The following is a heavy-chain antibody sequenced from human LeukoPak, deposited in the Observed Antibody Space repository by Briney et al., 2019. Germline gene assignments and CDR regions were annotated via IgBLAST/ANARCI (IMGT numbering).Heavy chain of an antibody. Sequence: GGSLRLSCAASGFTFSNYWMSWVRQAPGKGLEWVAVISYDGSNKYYADSVKGRFTISRDNSKNTLYLQMNSLRAEDTAVYYCAREKVVVPAAIGAFDIWGQGTMVTVSS. D-gene: IGHD2-2*01. J-gene: IGHJ3*02. CDR3: AREKVVVPAAIGAFDI. V-gene: IGHV3-30-3*01. CDR2: ISYDGSNK. CDR1: GFTFSNYW.